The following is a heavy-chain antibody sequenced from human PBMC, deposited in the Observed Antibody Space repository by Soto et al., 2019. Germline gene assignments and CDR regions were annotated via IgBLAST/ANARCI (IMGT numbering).Heavy chain of an antibody. V-gene: IGHV4-39*01. Sequence: SETLSLTCTVSGGSISSSSYYWGWIRQPPGKGLEWIGSIYYSGSTYYNPSLKSRVTISVDTSKNQFSLKLSSATAADTAVYYCASRIAVAGTSAFDIWGQGTMVTVSS. CDR1: GGSISSSSYY. CDR3: ASRIAVAGTSAFDI. D-gene: IGHD6-19*01. CDR2: IYYSGST. J-gene: IGHJ3*02.